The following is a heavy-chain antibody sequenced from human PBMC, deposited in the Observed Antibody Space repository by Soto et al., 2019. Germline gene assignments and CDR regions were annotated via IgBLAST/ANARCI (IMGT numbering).Heavy chain of an antibody. CDR1: GFTFSNAW. D-gene: IGHD2-21*02. J-gene: IGHJ4*02. V-gene: IGHV3-15*07. CDR2: IKSKTDGGTT. CDR3: TTDHCNPPGDCYPGAY. Sequence: GGSLKLSCAASGFTFSNAWMNWVRQAPGKGLEWVGRIKSKTDGGTTDYAAPVKGRFTISRDDSKNTLYLQMNSLKTEDTAVYYCTTDHCNPPGDCYPGAYWGQGTLVTVSS.